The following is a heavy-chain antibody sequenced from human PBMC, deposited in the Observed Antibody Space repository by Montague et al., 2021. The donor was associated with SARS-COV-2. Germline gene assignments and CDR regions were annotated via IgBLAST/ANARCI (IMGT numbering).Heavy chain of an antibody. J-gene: IGHJ4*02. Sequence: SPRLSCAASGFTFSSYAMHWVRQAPGKGLEWVAVISYDGSNKYYADSVKGRFTISRDNSKNTLYLQMNSLRAEDTAVYYCASPRGPSYYDILTGSAFDYWGQGTLVTVSS. CDR3: ASPRGPSYYDILTGSAFDY. V-gene: IGHV3-30-3*01. D-gene: IGHD3-9*01. CDR2: ISYDGSNK. CDR1: GFTFSSYA.